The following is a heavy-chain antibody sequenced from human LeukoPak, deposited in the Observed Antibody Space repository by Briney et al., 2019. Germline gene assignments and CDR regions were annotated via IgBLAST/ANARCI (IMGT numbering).Heavy chain of an antibody. J-gene: IGHJ4*02. CDR3: ARASSGYHKGLDY. D-gene: IGHD3-22*01. V-gene: IGHV3-20*04. CDR2: INWNAGST. Sequence: PGGSLRLSCTVSGFTVSSNSMSWVRQAPGKGLEWVSGINWNAGSTGYADSVKGRFTISRDNAKNSLYLQMNSLRAEDTALYYCARASSGYHKGLDYWGQGTLVTVSS. CDR1: GFTVSSNS.